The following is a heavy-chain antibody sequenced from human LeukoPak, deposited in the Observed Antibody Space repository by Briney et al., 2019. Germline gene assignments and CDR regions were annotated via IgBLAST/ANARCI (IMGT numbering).Heavy chain of an antibody. CDR1: GGSISSYY. D-gene: IGHD6-13*01. V-gene: IGHV4-4*07. Sequence: SETLSLTCTVSGGSISSYYWSWIRQPAGKGLEWIGRIYTSGSTNYNPSPKSRVTMSVDTSKNQFSLKLSSVTAADTAVYYCASEYSSSWSNWFDPWGQGTLVTVSS. CDR2: IYTSGST. CDR3: ASEYSSSWSNWFDP. J-gene: IGHJ5*02.